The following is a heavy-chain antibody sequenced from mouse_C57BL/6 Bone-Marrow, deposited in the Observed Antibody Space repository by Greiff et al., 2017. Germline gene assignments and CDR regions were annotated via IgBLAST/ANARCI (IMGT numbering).Heavy chain of an antibody. V-gene: IGHV1-59*01. D-gene: IGHD1-1*01. CDR1: GYTFTSYW. Sequence: VQLQQPGAELVRPGTSVKLSCKASGYTFTSYWMHWVKQRPGQGLEWIGVIDPSDSYTNYNQKFKGKATLTVDTSSSTAYMQLSSLTSEDSAVYYCAGITTVVALYAMDYWGQGTSVTVSS. CDR3: AGITTVVALYAMDY. CDR2: IDPSDSYT. J-gene: IGHJ4*01.